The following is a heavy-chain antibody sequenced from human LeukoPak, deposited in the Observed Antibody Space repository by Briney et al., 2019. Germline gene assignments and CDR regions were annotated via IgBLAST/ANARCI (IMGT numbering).Heavy chain of an antibody. J-gene: IGHJ6*02. CDR3: ARVADYGDYAQYYYYYYGMDV. D-gene: IGHD4-17*01. CDR2: IWYDGSNK. V-gene: IGHV3-33*01. CDR1: GFTFSSYG. Sequence: GRSLRLSCAASGFTFSSYGMHWVGQAPGKGLEWVAVIWYDGSNKYYADSVKGRFTISRDNSKNTLYLQMNSLRAEDTAVYYCARVADYGDYAQYYYYYYGMDVWGQGTTVTVSS.